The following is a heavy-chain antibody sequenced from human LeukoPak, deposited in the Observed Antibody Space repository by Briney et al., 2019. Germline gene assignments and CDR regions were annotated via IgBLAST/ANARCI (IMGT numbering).Heavy chain of an antibody. CDR1: GFTFSSYW. Sequence: GGSLRLSCAASGFTFSSYWMSWVRQAPGKGLEWVANIKQDGSEKYYVDSVKGRFTISRDNAKNSLYLQMNSLRAEDTAVYYCARAAIAAAGTAWFDPWGQGTLVTASS. J-gene: IGHJ5*02. CDR2: IKQDGSEK. CDR3: ARAAIAAAGTAWFDP. V-gene: IGHV3-7*01. D-gene: IGHD6-13*01.